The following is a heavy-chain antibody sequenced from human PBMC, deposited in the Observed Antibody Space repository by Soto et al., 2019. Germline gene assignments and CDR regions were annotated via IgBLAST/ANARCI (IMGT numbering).Heavy chain of an antibody. CDR2: ISYDGGNK. Sequence: QVQLVESGGGVVQPGRSLRLSCAASGFTFSSYGMHWVRQAPGKGLEWVAAISYDGGNKYYADSVKGQFTISRDNSKNTLYLQMNSLRAEDTAVYYCTKGLWFGESPDYWGQGTLVTVSS. J-gene: IGHJ4*02. CDR3: TKGLWFGESPDY. D-gene: IGHD3-10*01. V-gene: IGHV3-30*18. CDR1: GFTFSSYG.